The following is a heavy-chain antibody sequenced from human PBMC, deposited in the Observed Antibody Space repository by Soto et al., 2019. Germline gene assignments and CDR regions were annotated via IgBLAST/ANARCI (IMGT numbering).Heavy chain of an antibody. J-gene: IGHJ6*02. CDR1: GYSFTSYW. Sequence: PGKSLKISCKGSGYSFTSYWIGWVRQMPGKGLEWMGIIYPGDSDTRYSPSFQGQVTISADKSISTAYLQWSSLKASDTAMYYCARHGSGYCTNGVCYTSYYYGMDVWGQGTTVTVSS. V-gene: IGHV5-51*01. CDR2: IYPGDSDT. CDR3: ARHGSGYCTNGVCYTSYYYGMDV. D-gene: IGHD2-8*01.